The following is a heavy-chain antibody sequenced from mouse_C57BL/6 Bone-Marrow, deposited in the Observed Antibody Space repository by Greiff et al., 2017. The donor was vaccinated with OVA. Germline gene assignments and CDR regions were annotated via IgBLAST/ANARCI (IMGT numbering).Heavy chain of an antibody. CDR1: GFTFSSYG. V-gene: IGHV5-6*01. CDR2: ISSGGSYT. CDR3: ARRWLLPHWYFDV. D-gene: IGHD2-3*01. J-gene: IGHJ1*03. Sequence: EVHLVESGGDLVKPGGSLKLSCAASGFTFSSYGMSWVRQTPDKRLEWVATISSGGSYTYYPDSVKGRFTISRDNAKNTLYLQMSSLKSEDTAMYYCARRWLLPHWYFDVWGTGTTVTVSS.